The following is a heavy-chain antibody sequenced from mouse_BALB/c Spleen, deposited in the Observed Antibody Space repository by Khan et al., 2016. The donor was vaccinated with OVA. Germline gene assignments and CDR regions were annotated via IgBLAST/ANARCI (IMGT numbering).Heavy chain of an antibody. V-gene: IGHV1S135*01. J-gene: IGHJ2*01. CDR3: ARTDYYGSSYYFDY. CDR1: GYSFTDYN. D-gene: IGHD1-1*01. Sequence: VQLKESGPELVKPGASVKVSCKASGYSFTDYNMFWVKQSHGKGHEWIGYIDPYDGGTSYNQKFRGKATLTVDKSSSTAFMHLSSLTSEDSAVFYYARTDYYGSSYYFDYWGQGTTLTVSS. CDR2: IDPYDGGT.